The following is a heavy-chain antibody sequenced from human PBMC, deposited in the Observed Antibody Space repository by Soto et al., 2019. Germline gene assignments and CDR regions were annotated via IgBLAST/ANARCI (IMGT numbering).Heavy chain of an antibody. J-gene: IGHJ4*02. CDR1: GFTFSSYA. CDR3: ASQVELLWFGDPGY. V-gene: IGHV3-23*01. CDR2: ISGSGGSA. Sequence: GGSLRLSCAASGFTFSSYAMSWVRQAPGKGLEWVSAISGSGGSAYYADSVKGRFTISRDNSKNTLYLQMNSLRAEDTAVYYCASQVELLWFGDPGYWGQGTLVTVSS. D-gene: IGHD3-10*01.